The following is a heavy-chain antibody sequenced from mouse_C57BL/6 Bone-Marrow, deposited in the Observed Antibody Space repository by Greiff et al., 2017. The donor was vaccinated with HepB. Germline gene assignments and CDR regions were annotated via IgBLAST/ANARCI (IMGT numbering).Heavy chain of an antibody. CDR1: GYTFTDHT. J-gene: IGHJ2*01. CDR2: IYPRDGST. V-gene: IGHV1-78*01. D-gene: IGHD2-3*01. CDR3: ATRGEDGYWRDY. Sequence: QVQLQQSDAELVKPGASVKISCKASGYTFTDHTIHWMKQRPEQGLEWIGYIYPRDGSTKYNEKFKGKATLAADKSSSTAYMQLNSLTSEDSAVYFCATRGEDGYWRDYWGQGTTLTVSS.